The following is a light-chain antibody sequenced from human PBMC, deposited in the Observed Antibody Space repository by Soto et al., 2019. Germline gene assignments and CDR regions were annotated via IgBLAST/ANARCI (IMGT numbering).Light chain of an antibody. CDR2: GAS. CDR1: QSVSSSY. J-gene: IGKJ1*01. CDR3: QHSGSSLWT. Sequence: EIVLTQSPGTLSLSPGERATLSCRASQSVSSSYLAWYQQKPGQAPRLLIYGASSRATGIPDRFSGSGSGTGFTLTISRLEPEDFAVYYCQHSGSSLWTFGQGTKVEIK. V-gene: IGKV3-20*01.